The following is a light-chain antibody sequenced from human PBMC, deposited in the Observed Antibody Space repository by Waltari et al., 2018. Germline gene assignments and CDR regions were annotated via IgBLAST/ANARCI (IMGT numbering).Light chain of an antibody. J-gene: IGKJ1*01. CDR3: QHYDNWPPWT. CDR1: QRVSSK. Sequence: EIVMTQSPATLSVSPGERATLSCRASQRVSSKLAWYQQKPGQAPRLLIYGASTRATGIPARFSGSGSGTEFTLTISSLQSEDFAVYYCQHYDNWPPWTFGQGTKVEIK. V-gene: IGKV3-15*01. CDR2: GAS.